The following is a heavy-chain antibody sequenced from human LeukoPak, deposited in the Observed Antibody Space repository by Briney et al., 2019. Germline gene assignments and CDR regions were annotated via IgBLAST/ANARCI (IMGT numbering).Heavy chain of an antibody. CDR3: ARDLSPEWFGELPWFDP. J-gene: IGHJ5*02. D-gene: IGHD3-10*01. Sequence: ASVKVSCKASGYTFTSYYMHWVRQAPGQGLEWMGIINPSGGSTSYAQKFQGRVTMTRDTSTSTVYMELSSLRSEDTAVYYCARDLSPEWFGELPWFDPWGQGTLVTVSS. CDR1: GYTFTSYY. CDR2: INPSGGST. V-gene: IGHV1-46*01.